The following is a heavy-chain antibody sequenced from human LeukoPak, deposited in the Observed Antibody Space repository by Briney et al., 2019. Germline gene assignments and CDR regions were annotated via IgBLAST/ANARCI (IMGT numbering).Heavy chain of an antibody. CDR3: ARELGELRREFDP. CDR2: ISAYNGNT. V-gene: IGHV1-18*04. J-gene: IGHJ5*02. D-gene: IGHD1-26*01. Sequence: WASVKVSCKASGYTFTGYYMHWVRQAPGQGLEWMGWISAYNGNTNYAQKLQGRVTMTTDASTSTAYMELRSLRSDDTAVYYCARELGELRREFDPWGQGTLVTVSS. CDR1: GYTFTGYY.